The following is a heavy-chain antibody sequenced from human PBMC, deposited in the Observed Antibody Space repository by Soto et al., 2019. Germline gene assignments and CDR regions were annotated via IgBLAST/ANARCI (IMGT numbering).Heavy chain of an antibody. Sequence: GASVKVSCKASGYTFTSYALHWVRQAPGQRLEWRGWINAGNGNMKYSQKFQGRITITRDTSASTAYMELSSLRSEDTAVYYCARDSGSPWGPGTLVTVSS. CDR1: GYTFTSYA. CDR2: INAGNGNM. V-gene: IGHV1-3*01. D-gene: IGHD3-10*01. CDR3: ARDSGSP. J-gene: IGHJ5*02.